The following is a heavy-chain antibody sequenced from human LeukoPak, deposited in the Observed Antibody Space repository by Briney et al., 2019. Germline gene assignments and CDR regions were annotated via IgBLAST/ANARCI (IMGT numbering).Heavy chain of an antibody. J-gene: IGHJ4*02. V-gene: IGHV3-23*01. CDR3: AKDEGVVLSTSFDFGH. CDR2: ISGSGRNT. CDR1: GFTFSTYA. D-gene: IGHD3-10*01. Sequence: GGSLRLSCVVSGFTFSTYAMSWVRQAPGKGLEWVAFISGSGRNTYYADSVRGRFTISRDNFRNTLSLQMNSLRPDDTAIYYCAKDEGVVLSTSFDFGHWGQGTLVAVSS.